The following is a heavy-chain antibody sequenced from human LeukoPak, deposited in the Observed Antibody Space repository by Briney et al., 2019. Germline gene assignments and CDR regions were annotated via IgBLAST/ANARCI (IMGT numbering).Heavy chain of an antibody. D-gene: IGHD4-17*01. CDR3: ARGYPSTLYKADYVHPYYLDY. CDR1: GGTLSRYI. V-gene: IGHV1-69*06. Sequence: ASVKVSCKASGGTLSRYIIKWVRQAPGQGREWMGGIIPMFGTTVYAQKFQGRVTSTADKSTSTAYMELSSLRSEYTALCYFARGYPSTLYKADYVHPYYLDYWGQGILVSVSS. CDR2: IIPMFGTT. J-gene: IGHJ4*02.